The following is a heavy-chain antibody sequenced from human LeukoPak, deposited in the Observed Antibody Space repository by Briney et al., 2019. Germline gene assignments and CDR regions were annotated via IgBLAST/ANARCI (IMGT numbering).Heavy chain of an antibody. CDR2: ISASGGST. J-gene: IGHJ4*02. CDR3: AKDQRWESPHYLDS. CDR1: GFTVSSIH. D-gene: IGHD1-26*01. Sequence: GGSLRLSCAASGFTVSSIHMVWVRQAPGKGLEWVSGISASGGSTYYADSVRGRFTISRDNSKNTLYVQMNSLRDEDTAVSYCAKDQRWESPHYLDSWGQGTLVTVSS. V-gene: IGHV3-23*01.